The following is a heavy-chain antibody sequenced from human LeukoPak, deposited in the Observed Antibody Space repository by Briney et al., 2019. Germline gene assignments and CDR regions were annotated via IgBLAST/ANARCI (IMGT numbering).Heavy chain of an antibody. CDR3: ARQTGPYYYYMDA. Sequence: PSETLSLTCTVSGGSFSSYYWSWIRQPPGRGLEGLGYIYTSGSTTYNPSLKSRVIISVDTSKNQFSLKLSSVTAADTAVYYCARQTGPYYYYMDAWGKGTTVTVSS. CDR2: IYTSGST. J-gene: IGHJ6*03. V-gene: IGHV4-4*09. D-gene: IGHD1-1*01. CDR1: GGSFSSYY.